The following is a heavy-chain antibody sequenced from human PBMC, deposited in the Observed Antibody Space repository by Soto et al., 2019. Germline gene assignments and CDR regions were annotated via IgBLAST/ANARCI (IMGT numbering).Heavy chain of an antibody. V-gene: IGHV3-7*04. Sequence: DVQLVESGGDLVQPGGSLRLSCATYGFTFSNYWMTWVRQAPGKGLEWVADINKDGSEKSHVDSVKGRFTISRDNAKNSLYLQMNSLRAEDTAVYYCGRAAYSKDGLDVWGQGTTVTVS. J-gene: IGHJ6*02. CDR1: GFTFSNYW. CDR3: GRAAYSKDGLDV. CDR2: INKDGSEK. D-gene: IGHD5-18*01.